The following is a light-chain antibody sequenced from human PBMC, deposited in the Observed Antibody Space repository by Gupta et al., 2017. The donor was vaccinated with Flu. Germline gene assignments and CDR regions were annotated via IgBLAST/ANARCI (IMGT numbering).Light chain of an antibody. CDR1: QSVSSN. V-gene: IGKV3-15*01. Sequence: EIVMTQFPATLSVSQGERATLSCRASQSVSSNLAWYQQKPGQAPRFLIYVASTRATGVPARFSGSGSGTEFTLTISSLQSEDLAVYYCQQDNNCPYTFGQGTKVEIK. J-gene: IGKJ2*01. CDR3: QQDNNCPYT. CDR2: VAS.